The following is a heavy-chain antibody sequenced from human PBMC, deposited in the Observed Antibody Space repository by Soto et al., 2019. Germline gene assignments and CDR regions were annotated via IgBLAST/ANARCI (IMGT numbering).Heavy chain of an antibody. D-gene: IGHD1-1*01. CDR3: AKALGNPYYYYYMDV. J-gene: IGHJ6*03. Sequence: EVQLLESGGGLVQPGGSLRLSCAASGFNFNIYAMTWVRQAPGKGLEWVSTIRPGGDSTYFADSVKGPVTISRDNSKNTLSRQMNSLRAEDTATYFCAKALGNPYYYYYMDVWGTGTTVTVSS. V-gene: IGHV3-23*01. CDR1: GFNFNIYA. CDR2: IRPGGDST.